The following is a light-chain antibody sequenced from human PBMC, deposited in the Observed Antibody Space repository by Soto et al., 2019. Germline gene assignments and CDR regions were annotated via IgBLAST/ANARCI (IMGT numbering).Light chain of an antibody. J-gene: IGKJ1*01. V-gene: IGKV3-20*01. Sequence: EFVLTQSPGTLSLSPGERATLSCSASQTVGNNYLAWYQQKPGQAPRLLIYDASSRATCIPDRFSGSGSGTEFTLTISSLQSADFAVYYCQQYHSWPPRTFGQGTKVDIK. CDR3: QQYHSWPPRT. CDR1: QTVGNNY. CDR2: DAS.